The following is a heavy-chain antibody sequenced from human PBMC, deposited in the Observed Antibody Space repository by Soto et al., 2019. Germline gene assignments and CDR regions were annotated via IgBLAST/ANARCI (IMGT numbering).Heavy chain of an antibody. CDR3: ARVVGTSPRYYYGMDV. D-gene: IGHD6-6*01. Sequence: SETRSLTCSVSGGSISTSGYSWIWIRQPPGKGLEWIGYIYHSGNTYYNPSLKSRVTISMDTSKKQFFLELSSVTAADTAVYYCARVVGTSPRYYYGMDVWGQGTTVTVSS. CDR1: GGSISTSGYS. CDR2: IYHSGNT. V-gene: IGHV4-30-2*01. J-gene: IGHJ6*02.